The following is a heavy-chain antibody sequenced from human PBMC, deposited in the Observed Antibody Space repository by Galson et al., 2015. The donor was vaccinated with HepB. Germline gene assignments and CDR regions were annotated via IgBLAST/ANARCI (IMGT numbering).Heavy chain of an antibody. D-gene: IGHD2-15*01. Sequence: QSGAEVKKPGESLRISCKGSGSSFTSYWISWVRQMPGKGLEWMGRIDPSDSYTNYSPSFQGHVTISADKSISTAYLQWSSLKASDTAMYYCARRGEYCSGGSFYSPYYYGMDVWGQGTTVTVSS. V-gene: IGHV5-10-1*01. J-gene: IGHJ6*02. CDR2: IDPSDSYT. CDR1: GSSFTSYW. CDR3: ARRGEYCSGGSFYSPYYYGMDV.